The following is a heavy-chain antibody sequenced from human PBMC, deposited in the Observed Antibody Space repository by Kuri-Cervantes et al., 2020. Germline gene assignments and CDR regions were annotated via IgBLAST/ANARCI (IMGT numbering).Heavy chain of an antibody. CDR1: GYTFTSYD. Sequence: ASVKVSCKASGYTFTSYDSNWGRQATGQGLEWMGWMNPNSGNTGYAQKFQGGVTMTRNTSISTAYMELSSLRSEDTAVYYCARLYPIVVVPAAIYGMDVWGQGTTVTVSS. CDR3: ARLYPIVVVPAAIYGMDV. V-gene: IGHV1-8*02. CDR2: MNPNSGNT. J-gene: IGHJ6*02. D-gene: IGHD2-2*01.